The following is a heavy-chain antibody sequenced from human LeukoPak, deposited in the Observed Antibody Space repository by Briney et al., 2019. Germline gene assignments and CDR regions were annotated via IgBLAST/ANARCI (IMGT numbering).Heavy chain of an antibody. CDR1: GFTFSSYW. CDR2: IKQDGSEK. CDR3: AKDPGFGELVGYYFDY. D-gene: IGHD3-10*01. J-gene: IGHJ4*02. V-gene: IGHV3-7*03. Sequence: GGSLRLSCAASGFTFSSYWMSWVRQAPGKGLEWVANIKQDGSEKNYVESMKGRFTISRDNAKNSLDLQMNSLRAEDTAVYYCAKDPGFGELVGYYFDYWGQGTLVTVSS.